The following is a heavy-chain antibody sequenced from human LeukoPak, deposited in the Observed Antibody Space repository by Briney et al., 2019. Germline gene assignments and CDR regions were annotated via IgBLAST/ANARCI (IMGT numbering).Heavy chain of an antibody. CDR3: ARDPDFWTPDAFDI. V-gene: IGHV3-21*01. Sequence: PGGSLRLSCAASGFTFSSYSMNWVRQAPGKGLEWVSSISSSSSYIYYADSVKGRFTISSDNAKNSLYLQMNSLRAEDTAVYYCARDPDFWTPDAFDIWGQGTMVTVSS. D-gene: IGHD3-3*01. CDR2: ISSSSSYI. J-gene: IGHJ3*02. CDR1: GFTFSSYS.